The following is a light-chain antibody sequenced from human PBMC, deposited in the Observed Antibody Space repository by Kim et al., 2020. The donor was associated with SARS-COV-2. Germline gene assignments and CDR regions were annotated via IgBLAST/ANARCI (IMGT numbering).Light chain of an antibody. J-gene: IGLJ2*01. CDR1: SSNIGNNF. CDR3: GTWESSLSAVV. CDR2: DNN. V-gene: IGLV1-51*01. Sequence: GQNVSYSMPGSSSNIGNNFVSMYQHIPGTVPKLLIDDNNERPSGIPDRFSGSKSGTSATLGITGLQTGDEADYYCGTWESSLSAVVFGGGTQLTVL.